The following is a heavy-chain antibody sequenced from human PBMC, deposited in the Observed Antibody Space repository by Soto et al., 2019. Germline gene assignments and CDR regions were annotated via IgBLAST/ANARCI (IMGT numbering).Heavy chain of an antibody. V-gene: IGHV3-33*01. CDR2: IWYDGSNK. CDR3: ARDQSAEFHWYFDL. Sequence: PGGSLRLSCAASGFTFSSYGMHWVRQAPGKGLEWVAVIWYDGSNKYYADSVKGRFTISRDNSKNTLYLQMNSLRAEDTAVHYCARDQSAEFHWYFDLWGRGTLVTVSS. J-gene: IGHJ2*01. CDR1: GFTFSSYG.